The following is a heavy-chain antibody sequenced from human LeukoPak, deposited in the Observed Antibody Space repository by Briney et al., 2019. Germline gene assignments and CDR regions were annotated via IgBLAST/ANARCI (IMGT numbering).Heavy chain of an antibody. Sequence: PSETLSLTCAVYGGSFSGYYWSWIRQPPGKGLEWIGEINHSGSTNYNPSLKSRVTISVDTSKNQFSLKLSSVTAADTAVYYCAREYSSSSLPFDYWGQGTLVTVSS. CDR2: INHSGST. J-gene: IGHJ4*02. CDR3: AREYSSSSLPFDY. CDR1: GGSFSGYY. D-gene: IGHD6-6*01. V-gene: IGHV4-34*01.